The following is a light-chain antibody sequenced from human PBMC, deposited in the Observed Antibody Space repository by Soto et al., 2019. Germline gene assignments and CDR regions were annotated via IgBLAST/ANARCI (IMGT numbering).Light chain of an antibody. CDR2: EDS. CDR1: SSDDGGYNY. J-gene: IGLJ3*02. CDR3: SSYTSSSTWV. Sequence: ALTQPASVSGSPGQSITLSCTGTSSDDGGYNYVSWYQQHPGKAPKLMIYEDSNRPSGVSNRFSGSKSCNTASLTISGLQAEDEADYYCSSYTSSSTWVFGGGTKLTVL. V-gene: IGLV2-14*01.